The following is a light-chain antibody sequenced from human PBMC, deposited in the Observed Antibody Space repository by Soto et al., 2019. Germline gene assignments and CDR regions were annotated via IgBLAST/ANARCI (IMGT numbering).Light chain of an antibody. CDR3: HQYGSSPFT. Sequence: VVLTQSPATLSLSPGERATLSCRANQSVSANYLAGYQQKPGQAPRLRIYGASSRATGIQDRFSGSGSGTDFTITISRLEPEDFAVFYCHQYGSSPFTFGPGTKVDIK. CDR2: GAS. J-gene: IGKJ3*01. V-gene: IGKV3-20*01. CDR1: QSVSANY.